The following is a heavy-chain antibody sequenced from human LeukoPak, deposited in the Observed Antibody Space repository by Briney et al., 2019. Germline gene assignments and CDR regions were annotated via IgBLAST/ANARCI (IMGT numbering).Heavy chain of an antibody. V-gene: IGHV3-74*03. CDR2: INSDGSST. Sequence: GGSLRLSCADSGFTFGSYAMSWVRQAPGKGLVRVSHINSDGSSTTYADSVKGRFTISRDNARNTLYLQMNSLRAEDTAVYYCARDDVVSGTGLGDYWGQGTLVTVSS. D-gene: IGHD5/OR15-5a*01. CDR1: GFTFGSYA. CDR3: ARDDVVSGTGLGDY. J-gene: IGHJ4*02.